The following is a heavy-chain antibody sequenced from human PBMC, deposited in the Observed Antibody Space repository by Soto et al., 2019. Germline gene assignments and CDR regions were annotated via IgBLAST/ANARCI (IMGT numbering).Heavy chain of an antibody. J-gene: IGHJ4*02. D-gene: IGHD5-12*01. CDR2: ISGSGTNT. CDR3: EKDNSTYSGYNSFDY. V-gene: IGHV3-23*01. Sequence: EVRLLESGGGLIQPGGSLRLSCAASGFTFSSYVMSWVRQAPGTGLEWVSGISGSGTNTYYADSVKGRFTISRDNSKNTLYLQMTSLRAEDTAEYYCEKDNSTYSGYNSFDYWGEGTLVTVSS. CDR1: GFTFSSYV.